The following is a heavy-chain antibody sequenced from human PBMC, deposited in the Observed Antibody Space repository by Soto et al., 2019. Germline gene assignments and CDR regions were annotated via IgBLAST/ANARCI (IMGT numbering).Heavy chain of an antibody. J-gene: IGHJ4*02. CDR1: GYSFTNYW. D-gene: IGHD1-26*01. CDR3: ARTPPFLYRSSQALYFDS. CDR2: IYPVDSDT. V-gene: IGHV5-51*01. Sequence: PGESLKISCKGSGYSFTNYWIGWVRQMPGKGLEWMGIIYPVDSDTRYSPSFQGQVTISVDKSISTAYLQWSSLKASDTAMYYCARTPPFLYRSSQALYFDSWGQGTLVTVSS.